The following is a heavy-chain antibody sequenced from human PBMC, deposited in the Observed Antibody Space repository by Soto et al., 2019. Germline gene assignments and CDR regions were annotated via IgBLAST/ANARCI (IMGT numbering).Heavy chain of an antibody. D-gene: IGHD6-13*01. CDR1: GFTFSNYA. CDR3: ARGDKRGSNRPMELN. CDR2: ITGNGVTT. V-gene: IGHV3-23*01. J-gene: IGHJ4*02. Sequence: EVQLLESGGGLVQPGGSLRLSCAASGFTFSNYAMTWVRQAPGKGLEWVSTITGNGVTTYYAVSMKGRCTISRDNFKNPLHLQMESLRAEDTAVYYCARGDKRGSNRPMELNWGQGTLVNVSS.